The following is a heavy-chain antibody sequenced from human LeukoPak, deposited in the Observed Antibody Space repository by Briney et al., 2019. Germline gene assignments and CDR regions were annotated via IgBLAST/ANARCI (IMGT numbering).Heavy chain of an antibody. Sequence: GGSLRLSCAASGFTFSDYYMSWIRQAPGKGLEWVSYISSSGSTIYYADSVKGRFTISRDNAKNSLYLQMNSLRAEDTAVYYCARETRDGSGSYERSGFDYWGQGTLVTVSS. D-gene: IGHD3-10*01. V-gene: IGHV3-11*01. CDR1: GFTFSDYY. CDR3: ARETRDGSGSYERSGFDY. CDR2: ISSSGSTI. J-gene: IGHJ4*02.